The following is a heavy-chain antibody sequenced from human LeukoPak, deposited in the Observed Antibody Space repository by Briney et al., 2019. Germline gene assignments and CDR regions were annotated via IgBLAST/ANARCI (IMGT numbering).Heavy chain of an antibody. V-gene: IGHV3-66*01. Sequence: GGSLRLSCAASGFTVSSNYMTWVRQAPGEGLGWVSVIYSGGTTYYADSVKGRFTISRDNSKNTLYLQMNTLRAEDTAVYYCARGKMIVDFPDAFDIWGQGTMVTVSS. CDR3: ARGKMIVDFPDAFDI. CDR1: GFTVSSNY. J-gene: IGHJ3*02. D-gene: IGHD3-22*01. CDR2: IYSGGTT.